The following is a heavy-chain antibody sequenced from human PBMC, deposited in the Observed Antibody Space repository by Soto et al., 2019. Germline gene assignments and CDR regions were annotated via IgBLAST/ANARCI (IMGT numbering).Heavy chain of an antibody. Sequence: GGSLRLSCAASGFTVSSNYMSWVRQAPGKGLEWVSVIYSGGSTYYADSVKGRFTISRDNSKNTLYLQMNSLRAEDTAVYYCASPLGITIFGVVATGYYYMDVWGKGTTVTVSS. V-gene: IGHV3-66*01. CDR2: IYSGGST. CDR1: GFTVSSNY. D-gene: IGHD3-3*01. J-gene: IGHJ6*03. CDR3: ASPLGITIFGVVATGYYYMDV.